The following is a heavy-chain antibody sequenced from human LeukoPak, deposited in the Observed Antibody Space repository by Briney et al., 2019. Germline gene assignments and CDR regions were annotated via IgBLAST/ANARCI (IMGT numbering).Heavy chain of an antibody. V-gene: IGHV4-4*07. CDR2: LYPGVTT. CDR1: GASISESY. CDR3: ARSDCYGGNCYTFRFDR. Sequence: PSETLSLTCTVPGASISESYWSWIRQPAGKGLEWIGHLYPGVTTSYNASLRSRVAMSVDTSRNEISLTLTSVTGADTAVYYCARSDCYGGNCYTFRFDRWGQGTEVVVSS. J-gene: IGHJ5*02. D-gene: IGHD2-15*01.